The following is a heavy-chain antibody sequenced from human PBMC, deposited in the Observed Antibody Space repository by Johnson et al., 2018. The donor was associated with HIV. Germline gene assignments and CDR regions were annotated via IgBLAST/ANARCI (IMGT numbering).Heavy chain of an antibody. CDR2: IYSGGST. V-gene: IGHV3-66*01. CDR3: AMPYFYDDTAYQ. CDR1: GFTVSSNY. J-gene: IGHJ3*01. Sequence: VQLVESGGGLVQPGGSLRLSCAASGFTVSSNYMSWVRQAPGKGLEWVSVIYSGGSTYYADSVKGRFTISRDNSKNTLYLQMGSLRPEDMGVYYCAMPYFYDDTAYQWGQGTMVTVSS. D-gene: IGHD5-18*01.